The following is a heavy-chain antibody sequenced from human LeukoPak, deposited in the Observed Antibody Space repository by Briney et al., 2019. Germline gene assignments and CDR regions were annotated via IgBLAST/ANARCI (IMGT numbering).Heavy chain of an antibody. CDR1: GFTFSKYA. CDR2: ISSSSSYI. V-gene: IGHV3-21*01. D-gene: IGHD3-10*01. J-gene: IGHJ4*02. Sequence: GGSLRLSCAASGFTFSKYAMSWVRQAPGKGLEWVSSISSSSSYIYYADSVKGRFTISRDNAKNSLYLQMNSLRAEDTAVYYCARGRRGFGEFDFDYWGQGTLVTVSS. CDR3: ARGRRGFGEFDFDY.